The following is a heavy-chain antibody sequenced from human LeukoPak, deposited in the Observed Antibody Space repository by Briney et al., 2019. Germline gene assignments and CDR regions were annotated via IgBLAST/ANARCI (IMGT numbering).Heavy chain of an antibody. Sequence: SETLSLTCTVSGGSLSSSAYYWSWVRQSPGKGLQWMGTIDYRGSAYYSPSLKSRLTIAIDTSKNQFSLKLNSVTAADSAIYYCAKEGTSHWGQGTLVIVSS. CDR3: AKEGTSH. CDR2: IDYRGSA. V-gene: IGHV4-39*07. D-gene: IGHD3-10*01. J-gene: IGHJ1*01. CDR1: GGSLSSSAYY.